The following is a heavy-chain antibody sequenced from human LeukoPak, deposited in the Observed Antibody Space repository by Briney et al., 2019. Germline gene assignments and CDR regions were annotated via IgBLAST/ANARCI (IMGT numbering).Heavy chain of an antibody. CDR2: ISYDGSNK. Sequence: GGSLRLSCAASGFTFSSYAMHWVRQAPGKGLEWVAVISYDGSNKYYADSVKGRFTISRDNSKNTLYLQMNSLRAEDTAVYYCARERVYSGYDTDQQQWLVPGEPDHYYYGMDVWGQGTTVTVSS. CDR1: GFTFSSYA. J-gene: IGHJ6*02. CDR3: ARERVYSGYDTDQQQWLVPGEPDHYYYGMDV. D-gene: IGHD5-12*01. V-gene: IGHV3-30-3*01.